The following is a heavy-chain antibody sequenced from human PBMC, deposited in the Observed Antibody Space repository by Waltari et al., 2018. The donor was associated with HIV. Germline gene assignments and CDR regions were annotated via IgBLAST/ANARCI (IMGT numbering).Heavy chain of an antibody. Sequence: EVLLAESGGGLIQPGGSLGLSCTASNSSISAQHVHWIRQAPGGSLEWVAVIYPDDTTHYADSVSGRFTISRAKSRTKVFLLMNSLFVDDTATYFCATGVRYYGPWGQGTRVTVSS. V-gene: IGHV3-53*01. D-gene: IGHD3-22*01. CDR3: ATGVRYYGP. J-gene: IGHJ5*02. CDR1: NSSISAQH. CDR2: IYPDDTT.